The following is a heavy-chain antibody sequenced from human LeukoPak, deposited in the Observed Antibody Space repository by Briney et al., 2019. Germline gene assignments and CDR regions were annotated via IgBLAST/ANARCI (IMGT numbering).Heavy chain of an antibody. J-gene: IGHJ3*02. CDR3: ATPGEYYYDSSGYHSAFDI. D-gene: IGHD3-22*01. V-gene: IGHV1-24*01. Sequence: GASVKVSCKVSGYTLTELSMNWVRQSPGKGLEWMGGVDPEDGETIYAQRFQGRVTLTEDTSTDTAYMELSSLRSEDTAVYYCATPGEYYYDSSGYHSAFDIWGQGTMVTVSS. CDR2: VDPEDGET. CDR1: GYTLTELS.